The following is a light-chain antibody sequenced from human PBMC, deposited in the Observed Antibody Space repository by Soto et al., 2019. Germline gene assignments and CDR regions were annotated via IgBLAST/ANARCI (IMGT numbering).Light chain of an antibody. CDR3: QSYDSTLSARYV. J-gene: IGLJ1*01. Sequence: QAVVTQPASVSGSPRQSITISCTGTNSDVGSYNLVSWFQQHPGKAPKLVIYEVTKRPSGVSDRFSGSKSGTAASLAITGLQAEDEGDYYCQSYDSTLSARYVFGTGTKLTVL. CDR2: EVT. V-gene: IGLV2-23*02. CDR1: NSDVGSYNL.